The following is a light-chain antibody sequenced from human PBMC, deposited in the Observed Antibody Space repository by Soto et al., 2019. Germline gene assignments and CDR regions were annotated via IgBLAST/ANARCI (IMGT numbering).Light chain of an antibody. CDR3: QEYGSSPIT. Sequence: EIVLTQSPGTLSLSPGERASLSCRASQTVHNAYLAPYQQKSGQAPRLLIFGASNRATGIPDRFGGSGSGTDFTITISRLEPEDVAVDYCQEYGSSPITFGQGTRLDFK. V-gene: IGKV3-20*01. J-gene: IGKJ5*01. CDR1: QTVHNAY. CDR2: GAS.